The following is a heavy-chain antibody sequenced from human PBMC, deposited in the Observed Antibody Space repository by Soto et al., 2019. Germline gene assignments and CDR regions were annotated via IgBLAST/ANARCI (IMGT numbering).Heavy chain of an antibody. Sequence: SETLSLTCAVYGGSFNGYYWSWIRQPPGKGLQWIGEINYSGSTNYNPSLKSRVTMSVDTSKNQFSLKLTSVTAADTAVYYCARVDFPTTYYYDYWGQGTPVTVSS. CDR1: GGSFNGYY. CDR2: INYSGST. D-gene: IGHD1-1*01. V-gene: IGHV4-34*01. CDR3: ARVDFPTTYYYDY. J-gene: IGHJ4*02.